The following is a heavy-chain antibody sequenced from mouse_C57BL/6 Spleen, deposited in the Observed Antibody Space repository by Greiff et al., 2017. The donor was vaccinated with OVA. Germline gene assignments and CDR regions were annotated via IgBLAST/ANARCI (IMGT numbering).Heavy chain of an antibody. Sequence: DVKLVESEGGLVQPGSSMKLSCTASGFTFSDYYMAWVRQVPEKGLEWVANINYDGSSTYYLDSLKSRFIISRDNAKNILYLQMSSLKSEDTATYYCARGGTGGYYFDYWGQGTTLTVSS. V-gene: IGHV5-16*01. CDR2: INYDGSST. J-gene: IGHJ2*01. D-gene: IGHD4-1*01. CDR3: ARGGTGGYYFDY. CDR1: GFTFSDYY.